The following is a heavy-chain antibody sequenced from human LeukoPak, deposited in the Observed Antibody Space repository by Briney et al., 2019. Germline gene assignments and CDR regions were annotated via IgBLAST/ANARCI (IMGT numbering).Heavy chain of an antibody. Sequence: VASVKVSCKASGYTFTSYAMNWVRQVPGQGLEWMGWIDTNTGNPTYAQGFTERFVFSLDTSVNTAYLQINSLKSEDTAVYYCARDNYGAEEGIGSSLVWLDPWGQGTLVTVSS. CDR2: IDTNTGNP. CDR1: GYTFTSYA. CDR3: ARDNYGAEEGIGSSLVWLDP. J-gene: IGHJ5*02. D-gene: IGHD6-13*01. V-gene: IGHV7-4-1*02.